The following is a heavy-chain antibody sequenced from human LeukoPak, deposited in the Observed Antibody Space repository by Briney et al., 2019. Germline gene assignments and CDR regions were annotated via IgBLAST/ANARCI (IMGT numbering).Heavy chain of an antibody. CDR2: INPNSGDT. CDR1: GYTFTDYY. D-gene: IGHD3-3*02. V-gene: IGHV1-2*02. CDR3: ASISHVWSGXYXAXFXX. J-gene: IGHJ4*02. Sequence: ASVKVSCKTSGYTFTDYYMHWVRQAPGQGLEWMGWINPNSGDTNYAQKFQGRVTMTRDTSITTAYMELSRLKSDDTAVYYCASISHVWSGXYXAXFXXWGXXXLV.